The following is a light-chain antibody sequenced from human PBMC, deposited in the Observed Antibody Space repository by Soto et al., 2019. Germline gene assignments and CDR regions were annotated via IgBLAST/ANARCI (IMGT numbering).Light chain of an antibody. V-gene: IGKV3-15*01. CDR3: QQYNNWPRT. Sequence: EIVMTQSPATLSVSPGERATLSCRASQSVGSNLAWYQQKAGQAARLLIYGASTRATGIPARFSGSGSGTEFTLTISSLQSEDFAVYYCQQYNNWPRTFGQGTKVEIK. CDR2: GAS. CDR1: QSVGSN. J-gene: IGKJ1*01.